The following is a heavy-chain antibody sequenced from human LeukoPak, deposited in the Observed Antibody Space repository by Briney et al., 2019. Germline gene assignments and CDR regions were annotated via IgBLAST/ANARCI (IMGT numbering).Heavy chain of an antibody. CDR3: AKASERITIFGVVYFDY. Sequence: GGSLRLSCAASGFTFSSYAMSWVRQAPGKGLEWVSAISGSGGSTYYADSVKGRFTISRDNSKNTLYLQMNSLRAEDTAVYYCAKASERITIFGVVYFDYWAQGTLVTVSS. D-gene: IGHD3-3*01. CDR1: GFTFSSYA. CDR2: ISGSGGST. J-gene: IGHJ4*02. V-gene: IGHV3-23*01.